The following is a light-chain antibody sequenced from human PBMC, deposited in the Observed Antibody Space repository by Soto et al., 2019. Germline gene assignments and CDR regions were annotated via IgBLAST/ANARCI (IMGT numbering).Light chain of an antibody. CDR3: QHYNSYPWT. V-gene: IGKV1-5*03. Sequence: DIQMTQSPSTLSGSVGDRVTITCRASQTISSWLAWYQQKPGKAPNLLIHKASHLESGVPSRFSGSGSGTEFTLTISSLQPGDFATYYCQHYNSYPWTFGQGTTVDIK. CDR2: KAS. CDR1: QTISSW. J-gene: IGKJ1*01.